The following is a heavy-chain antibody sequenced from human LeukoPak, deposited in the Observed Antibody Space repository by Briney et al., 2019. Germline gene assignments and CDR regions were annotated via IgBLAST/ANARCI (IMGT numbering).Heavy chain of an antibody. CDR3: AREGPSGAFDI. CDR1: GFTFSSYW. J-gene: IGHJ3*02. V-gene: IGHV3-74*01. CDR2: IKSDGST. Sequence: GGSLRLSCAASGFTFSSYWMHWVRQTPGKGLVWVSRIKSDGSTIYADSVKGRFTISRDNARNTLYLQMNSLRVEDTAMYYCAREGPSGAFDIWGQGTMVTVSS.